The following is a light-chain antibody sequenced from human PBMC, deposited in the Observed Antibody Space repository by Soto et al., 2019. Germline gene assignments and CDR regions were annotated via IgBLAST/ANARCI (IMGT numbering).Light chain of an antibody. CDR3: ASYTTSSTYV. V-gene: IGLV2-14*03. CDR1: SSDVGGFNY. J-gene: IGLJ1*01. CDR2: DVS. Sequence: SALPQPASVSGSPGQSIAISCTGTSSDVGGFNYVSWYQQHPGKAPKFMIYDVSSRPSGVSDRFSGSKSGNTASLTISGLQAEDEADYYCASYTTSSTYVFGTGTKVTVL.